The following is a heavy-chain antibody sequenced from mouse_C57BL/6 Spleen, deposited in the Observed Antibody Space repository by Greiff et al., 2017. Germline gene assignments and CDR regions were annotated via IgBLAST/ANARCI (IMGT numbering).Heavy chain of an antibody. J-gene: IGHJ4*01. D-gene: IGHD2-4*01. Sequence: VQLQQSGAELARPGASVKMSCKASGYTFTSYSMHWVKQRPGQGLEWIGYITPSSGYTKYNQKFKDKATLTADKSSSTAYMQRSSLTSEDSAVYDCARWDPYDYDDYYAMDYWGQGTSVTVSS. CDR1: GYTFTSYS. CDR2: ITPSSGYT. CDR3: ARWDPYDYDDYYAMDY. V-gene: IGHV1-4*01.